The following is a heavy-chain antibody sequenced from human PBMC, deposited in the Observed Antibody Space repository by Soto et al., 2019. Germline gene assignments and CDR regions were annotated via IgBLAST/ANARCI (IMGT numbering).Heavy chain of an antibody. CDR1: GYTFTGYY. CDR3: ARSGLTGIAAAGTHPSVPNDDYYYYYYGMDV. CDR2: INPNSGGT. D-gene: IGHD6-13*01. V-gene: IGHV1-2*04. Sequence: GASVKVSCKASGYTFTGYYMHWVRQAPGQGLEWMGWINPNSGGTNYAQKFQGWVTMTRDTSISTAYMELSRLRSDGTAVYYCARSGLTGIAAAGTHPSVPNDDYYYYYYGMDVWGQGTTVTVSS. J-gene: IGHJ6*02.